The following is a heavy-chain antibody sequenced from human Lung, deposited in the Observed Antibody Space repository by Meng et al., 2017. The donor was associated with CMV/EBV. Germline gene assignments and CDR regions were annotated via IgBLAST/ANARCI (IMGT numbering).Heavy chain of an antibody. CDR1: GFTFSSYA. Sequence: LSCAASGFTFSSYAMHWVRQAPGKGLEGVAVIPYDGSNKYYADSVKCRFTITRDNSKKTLYLQLHSLRAEDTAVYYCARGEHRIAVAGSAFDIWGQGTMVTVSS. J-gene: IGHJ3*02. CDR3: ARGEHRIAVAGSAFDI. V-gene: IGHV3-30-3*01. D-gene: IGHD6-19*01. CDR2: IPYDGSNK.